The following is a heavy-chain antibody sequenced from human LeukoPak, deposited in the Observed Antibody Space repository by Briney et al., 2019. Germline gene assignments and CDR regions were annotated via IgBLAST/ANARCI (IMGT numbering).Heavy chain of an antibody. Sequence: GGSLRLSCAAFGFTFILYEMNWVRQAPGKGLEWLSYINRSGTTIYYADSVKGRFTISRDNAKNSLYLQMNSLRAEDTAVYYCAARPGYCSGGSCYSGPFDYWGQGTLVTVSS. CDR1: GFTFILYE. CDR3: AARPGYCSGGSCYSGPFDY. CDR2: INRSGTTI. J-gene: IGHJ4*02. D-gene: IGHD2-15*01. V-gene: IGHV3-48*03.